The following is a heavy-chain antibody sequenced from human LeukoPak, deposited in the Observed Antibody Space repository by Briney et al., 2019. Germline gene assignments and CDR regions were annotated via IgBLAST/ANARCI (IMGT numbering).Heavy chain of an antibody. V-gene: IGHV4-59*01. CDR1: GGSFSGYY. Sequence: PSETLSLTCAVYGGSFSGYYWSWIRHPPGKGLEWIGYIYYSGSTNYNPSPKSRVTISVDTSKNQFSLKLRSVTAADTAVYYCARVNRGYSYGPLEYYYFYMDVWGKGTTVTVSS. CDR3: ARVNRGYSYGPLEYYYFYMDV. D-gene: IGHD5-18*01. CDR2: IYYSGST. J-gene: IGHJ6*03.